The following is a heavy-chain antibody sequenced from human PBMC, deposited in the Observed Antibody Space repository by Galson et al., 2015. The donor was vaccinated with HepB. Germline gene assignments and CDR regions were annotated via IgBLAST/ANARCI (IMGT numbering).Heavy chain of an antibody. D-gene: IGHD2-15*01. V-gene: IGHV5-51*01. CDR3: ARLGYCGGGSCYQRGYFDS. CDR2: IYPGDSDT. J-gene: IGHJ4*02. Sequence: QSGAEVKKPGESLKISCKGSGYSFTDYWIGWVRQMPGKGLEWMGIIYPGDSDTRYSPSFQGQVTISADESISTAYLQWSGLKASDTAIYYCARLGYCGGGSCYQRGYFDSWGQGTLVTVSS. CDR1: GYSFTDYW.